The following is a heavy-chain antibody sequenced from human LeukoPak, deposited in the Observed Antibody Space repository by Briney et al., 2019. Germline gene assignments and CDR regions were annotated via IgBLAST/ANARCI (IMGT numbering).Heavy chain of an antibody. CDR2: IYTSGST. V-gene: IGHV4-4*07. D-gene: IGHD5-18*01. CDR3: ARVRRIQLWFSADGDFDY. Sequence: SETLSLTCTVSGGSISSYYWSWIRRPAGKGLEWIGRIYTSGSTNYNPSLKSRVTMSVDTPKNQFSLKLSSVTAADTAVYYCARVRRIQLWFSADGDFDYWGQGTLVTVSS. J-gene: IGHJ4*02. CDR1: GGSISSYY.